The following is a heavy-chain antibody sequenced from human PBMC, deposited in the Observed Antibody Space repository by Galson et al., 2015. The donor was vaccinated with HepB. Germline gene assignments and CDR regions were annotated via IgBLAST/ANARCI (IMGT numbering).Heavy chain of an antibody. CDR2: INTNTGNP. CDR1: GYTFTSYA. D-gene: IGHD6-19*01. CDR3: ARDRGHSSGPSSYNWFDP. J-gene: IGHJ5*02. Sequence: SVKVSCKASGYTFTSYAMNWVRQAPGQGLEWMGWINTNTGNPTYAQSFAGRFVFALDTSVSTANLQISSLKAEDTAVYYCARDRGHSSGPSSYNWFDPWGQGTLVTVSS. V-gene: IGHV7-4-1*02.